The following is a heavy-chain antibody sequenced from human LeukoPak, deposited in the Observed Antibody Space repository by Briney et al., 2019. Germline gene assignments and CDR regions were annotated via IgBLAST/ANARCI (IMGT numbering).Heavy chain of an antibody. CDR2: ISSSSSYI. J-gene: IGHJ3*02. Sequence: GGSLRLSCAASGFTFSSYSMNWVRQAPGKGLEWVSSISSSSSYIYYADSVKGRFTISRDNAKNSLYLQMNSLRAEDTAVYYCARNGDVGQNDAFDIWGQGTMVTVSS. CDR1: GFTFSSYS. V-gene: IGHV3-21*01. D-gene: IGHD1-1*01. CDR3: ARNGDVGQNDAFDI.